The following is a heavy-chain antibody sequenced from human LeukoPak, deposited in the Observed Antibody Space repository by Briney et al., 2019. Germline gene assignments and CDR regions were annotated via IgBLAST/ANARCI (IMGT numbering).Heavy chain of an antibody. CDR2: IKSKTDGGTT. CDR1: GFTLSNAW. V-gene: IGHV3-15*01. CDR3: TTEWDTIFGVVIR. D-gene: IGHD3-3*01. J-gene: IGHJ4*02. Sequence: GGSLRHSCSASGFTLSNAWMRWVRPPPGKGRAWVGRIKSKTDGGTTDYAAPVKGRFTISRDDSKNTLYLQMNSLKTEDTAVYYCTTEWDTIFGVVIRWGQGTLVTVSS.